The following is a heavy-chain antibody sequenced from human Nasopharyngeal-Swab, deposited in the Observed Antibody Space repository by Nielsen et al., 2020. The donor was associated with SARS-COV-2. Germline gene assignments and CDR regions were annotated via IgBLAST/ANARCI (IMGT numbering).Heavy chain of an antibody. D-gene: IGHD3-3*01. J-gene: IGHJ6*02. Sequence: GSLRLSCTLSGGSVSSVSYYWSWIRQPPGKGLEWIGYIYYSGNTNYNPSLKSPVTRSVDTSKNQFSLTLSSVTAADTAVYYCARGGGREYDFWSGYYGMDVWGQGTTVTVSS. CDR2: IYYSGNT. CDR3: ARGGGREYDFWSGYYGMDV. V-gene: IGHV4-61*01. CDR1: GGSVSSVSYY.